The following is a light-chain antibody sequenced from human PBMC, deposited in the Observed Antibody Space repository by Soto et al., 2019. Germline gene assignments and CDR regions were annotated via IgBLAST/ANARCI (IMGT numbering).Light chain of an antibody. Sequence: QSVLTQPASVSGSPGQSITISCTGTSSDVGGYDYVSWYQLHPGKAPKLMVFEVSNRPSGVSYRFSGSKSGNTASLTISGLQAEDEGDYYCQSYDSTLSARYVFGTGTKVTVL. CDR1: SSDVGGYDY. CDR2: EVS. V-gene: IGLV2-14*01. J-gene: IGLJ1*01. CDR3: QSYDSTLSARYV.